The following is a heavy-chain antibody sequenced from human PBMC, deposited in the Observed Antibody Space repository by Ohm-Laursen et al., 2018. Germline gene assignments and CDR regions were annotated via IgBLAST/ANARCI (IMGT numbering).Heavy chain of an antibody. D-gene: IGHD6-19*01. J-gene: IGHJ6*02. CDR3: VRDVGLIAVAEGSYGMDV. V-gene: IGHV3-9*01. Sequence: SLRLSCSASGFTFSDYAMHWVRQAPGRGLEWVAGISWNSVGIDYADSVKGRFIVSRDNAKKSLHLQMTSLRPDDTALYYCVRDVGLIAVAEGSYGMDVWGQGITVTVS. CDR1: GFTFSDYA. CDR2: ISWNSVGI.